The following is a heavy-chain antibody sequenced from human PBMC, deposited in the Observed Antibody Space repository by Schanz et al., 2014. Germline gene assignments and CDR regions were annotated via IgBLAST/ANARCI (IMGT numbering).Heavy chain of an antibody. J-gene: IGHJ5*02. Sequence: QVQLVQSGAEVKKPGSSVKVSCKASGGTFSSYTISWVRQAPGQGLEWMGRISPYNGNTNYAQKVQGRVTMTTDTSTGTAYMELRSLRSDDTAVYYCARDRRRYCSTASCLHDNWFDPWGQGTLVIVSS. CDR3: ARDRRRYCSTASCLHDNWFDP. D-gene: IGHD2-2*01. CDR1: GGTFSSYT. CDR2: ISPYNGNT. V-gene: IGHV1-18*01.